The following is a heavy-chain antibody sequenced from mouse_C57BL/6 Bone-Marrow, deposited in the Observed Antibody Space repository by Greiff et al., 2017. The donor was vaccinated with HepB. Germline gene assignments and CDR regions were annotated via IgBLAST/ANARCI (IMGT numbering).Heavy chain of an antibody. CDR3: ARSLWYLTSRD. CDR1: GYAFSSSW. Sequence: QVQLQQSGPELVKPGASVKISCKASGYAFSSSWMNWVKQRPGKGLEWIGRIYPGDGDTNYNGKFKGKATRTADKSSSTAYMQLSSLTSEDSAVYFCARSLWYLTSRDWGQGTLVTVSA. V-gene: IGHV1-82*01. CDR2: IYPGDGDT. D-gene: IGHD2-1*01. J-gene: IGHJ3*01.